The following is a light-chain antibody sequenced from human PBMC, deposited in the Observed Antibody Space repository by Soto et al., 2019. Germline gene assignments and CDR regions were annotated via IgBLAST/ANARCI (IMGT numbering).Light chain of an antibody. V-gene: IGKV3-20*01. J-gene: IGKJ1*01. CDR1: QRVSSSY. Sequence: TLSLSPGERATLSCRASQRVSSSYLAWYQQKPGQAPRLLIYGASSRATGIPDRFSGSGSGTDFTLTISCVQPEAFALYYCQQCPISPWTFSPGTKVDIK. CDR2: GAS. CDR3: QQCPISPWT.